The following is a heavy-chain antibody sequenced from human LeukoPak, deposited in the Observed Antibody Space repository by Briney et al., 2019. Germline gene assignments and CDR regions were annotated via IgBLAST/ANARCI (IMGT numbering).Heavy chain of an antibody. Sequence: GGSLRLSCAASGFTFSDYWMHWVRQAPGKGLGWVSRINTDGGSTSYAVSVKGRFTISRDNAKNTLYLQMDSLRAEDTAVYYCARATSGWYYFDYWGQGTLVTVSS. CDR1: GFTFSDYW. CDR2: INTDGGST. J-gene: IGHJ4*02. V-gene: IGHV3-74*01. D-gene: IGHD6-19*01. CDR3: ARATSGWYYFDY.